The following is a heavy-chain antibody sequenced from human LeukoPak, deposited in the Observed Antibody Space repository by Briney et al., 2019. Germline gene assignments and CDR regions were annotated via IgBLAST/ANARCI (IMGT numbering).Heavy chain of an antibody. J-gene: IGHJ5*02. D-gene: IGHD5-24*01. CDR1: GYTFTSYG. CDR2: ISVYNGNT. CDR3: ARILGDGYNLHWLDP. Sequence: ASVKVSCKASGYTFTSYGISWVRQAPGQGLEWMGWISVYNGNTNYAQKLQGRVTMTTDTSTSTAYMELRSLRSDDTAVYYCARILGDGYNLHWLDPWGQGTLVTVSS. V-gene: IGHV1-18*01.